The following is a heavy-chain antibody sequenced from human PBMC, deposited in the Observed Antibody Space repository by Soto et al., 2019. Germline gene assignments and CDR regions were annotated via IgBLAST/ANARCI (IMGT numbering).Heavy chain of an antibody. CDR3: ARGLNGMDV. V-gene: IGHV1-8*01. J-gene: IGHJ6*02. CDR2: MNPNSGNT. CDR1: GDTFTNYD. Sequence: QVQLVQSGAEVKKPGASVKVSCKASGDTFTNYDIKWVRQATGQGLAGMGWMNPNSGNTGSAQKFQGRVTMTRNTSLRTAYMELSSLRSEDTAVYYCARGLNGMDVWCQGTTVTVSS.